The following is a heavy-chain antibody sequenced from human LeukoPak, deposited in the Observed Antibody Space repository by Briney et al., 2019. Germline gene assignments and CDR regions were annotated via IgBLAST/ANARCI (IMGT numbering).Heavy chain of an antibody. J-gene: IGHJ3*01. D-gene: IGHD4-11*01. V-gene: IGHV4-59*01. CDR1: GGSITGYY. CDR2: VHFSGTT. Sequence: SETLSFTCTVSGGSITGYYWSWIRQPPGRGLEWIGYVHFSGTTSFNPSLKSRVTISVDTSKNQFSLRLSSVTAADTAVYYCAREQYLAYDVFGFWGQGTMVTVSS. CDR3: AREQYLAYDVFGF.